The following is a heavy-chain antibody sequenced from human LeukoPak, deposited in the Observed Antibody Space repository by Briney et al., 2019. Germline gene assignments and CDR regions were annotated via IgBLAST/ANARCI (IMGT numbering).Heavy chain of an antibody. V-gene: IGHV4-39*01. CDR2: IYYSGST. CDR1: GGSISSSSYY. J-gene: IGHJ4*02. Sequence: PSETLSLTCTVSGGSISSSSYYWGWIRQPPGKGLEWIGSIYYSGSTYYNPSLKSRVTISVDTSKNQFSLKLSSVTAADTAVYYCARSFGEFYYFDYWGQGTLVTVSS. D-gene: IGHD3-10*01. CDR3: ARSFGEFYYFDY.